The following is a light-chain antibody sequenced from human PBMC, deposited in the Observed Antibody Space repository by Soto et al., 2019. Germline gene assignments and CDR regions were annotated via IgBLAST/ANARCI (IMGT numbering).Light chain of an antibody. V-gene: IGKV3-20*01. CDR3: QQYATSPST. CDR1: QSVRSGY. CDR2: GAS. J-gene: IGKJ2*01. Sequence: DILLHQSPGTLSLSPGESATLSCRASQSVRSGYLAWYQQKPGQAPRLLIYGASSRASGIRDSFSGSGSGTDFTLTISRLEPEDFAVYYCQQYATSPSTFGQGTKVDIK.